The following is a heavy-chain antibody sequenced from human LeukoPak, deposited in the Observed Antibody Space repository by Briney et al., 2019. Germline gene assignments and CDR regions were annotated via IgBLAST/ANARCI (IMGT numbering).Heavy chain of an antibody. V-gene: IGHV1-8*03. J-gene: IGHJ4*02. D-gene: IGHD6-13*01. CDR3: ARVGAAAEGSLFDY. CDR1: GYTFTSYD. CDR2: MNPNSGNT. Sequence: ASVKVSCKASGYTFTSYDINWVRQATGQGLEWMGWMNPNSGNTGYAQKFQGRVTITRNTSISTAYMELSSLRSEDTAVYYCARVGAAAEGSLFDYWGQGTLVTVSS.